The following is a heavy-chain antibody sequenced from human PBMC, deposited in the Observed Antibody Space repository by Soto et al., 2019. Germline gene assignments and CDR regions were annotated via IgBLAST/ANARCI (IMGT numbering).Heavy chain of an antibody. V-gene: IGHV4-34*01. Sequence: SETLSLTCAVYGGSFSGYYWSWIRQPPGKGLEWVGDIYYSGNTNYNPSLGSRATISVDTSKNQFSLKLRSVTAADTAVFYCAGLYPYESSGYHLNFWGQGTLVTVSS. CDR2: IYYSGNT. CDR1: GGSFSGYY. J-gene: IGHJ4*02. CDR3: AGLYPYESSGYHLNF. D-gene: IGHD3-22*01.